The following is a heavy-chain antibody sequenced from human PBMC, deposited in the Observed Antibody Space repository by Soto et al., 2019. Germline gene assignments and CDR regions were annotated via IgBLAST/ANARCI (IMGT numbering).Heavy chain of an antibody. Sequence: EVQLVESGGGLVKPGGSLRLSCAASGLTFSDAWMNWVRQVPGKGLQWVGRVKSKADGGATDYVAPVRGRFTMSKDDSRNTLYLKRSSLKIEDTAVYYCTSRKGDVWGQGTTVTVS. CDR1: GLTFSDAW. J-gene: IGHJ6*02. V-gene: IGHV3-15*07. CDR2: VKSKADGGAT. CDR3: TSRKGDV.